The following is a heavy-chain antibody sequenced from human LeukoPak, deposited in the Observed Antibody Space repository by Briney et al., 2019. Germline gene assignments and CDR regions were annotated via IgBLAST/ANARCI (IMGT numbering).Heavy chain of an antibody. Sequence: SQTQSLTCTVSGGSISSGSYYWSWIRQPAGKGLEWIGRIYTSGSTNYNPSLKSRVTISVDTSKNQFSLKLSSVTAADTAVYYCAREEKVAAAGTWAVYFDYWGQGTLVTVSS. CDR2: IYTSGST. V-gene: IGHV4-61*02. D-gene: IGHD6-13*01. CDR3: AREEKVAAAGTWAVYFDY. CDR1: GGSISSGSYY. J-gene: IGHJ4*02.